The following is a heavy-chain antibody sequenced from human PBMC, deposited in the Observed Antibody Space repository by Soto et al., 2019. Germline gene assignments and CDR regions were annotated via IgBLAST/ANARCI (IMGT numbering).Heavy chain of an antibody. Sequence: QVQLVQSGAEVKKPGASVKVSCKASGYTFTSYGISWVRQAPGQGLEWMGWISAYNGNTNYTQKLQDRVTMTTDTSTSTAYMELRGLRSDDPAVYYCASSYYRSGTPYYYGMDVWGQGTMVTVSS. CDR1: GYTFTSYG. CDR3: ASSYYRSGTPYYYGMDV. CDR2: ISAYNGNT. D-gene: IGHD3-10*01. V-gene: IGHV1-18*01. J-gene: IGHJ6*02.